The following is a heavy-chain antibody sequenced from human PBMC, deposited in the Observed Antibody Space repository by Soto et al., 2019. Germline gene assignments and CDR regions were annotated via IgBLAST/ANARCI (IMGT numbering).Heavy chain of an antibody. V-gene: IGHV1-3*04. J-gene: IGHJ6*02. CDR2: INTGNGNA. Sequence: SVKVSRKASGYSFTTHAMIWVRQAPGQRPEWMGWINTGNGNARYSPKFQGRVNITRDTSASTAYMELSSLKSEDTAVYYCARGEQLYHYYYGMDVWGQGSTVTVSS. CDR3: ARGEQLYHYYYGMDV. CDR1: GYSFTTHA.